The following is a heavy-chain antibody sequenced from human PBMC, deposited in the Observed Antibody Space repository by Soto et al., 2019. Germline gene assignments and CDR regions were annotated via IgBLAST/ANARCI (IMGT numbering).Heavy chain of an antibody. D-gene: IGHD3-22*01. CDR2: IYYSGDT. CDR1: GDSVTSVNYF. CDR3: ARLPYYDSAGYFDS. V-gene: IGHV4-61*01. Sequence: ETLSLTCAVSGDSVTSVNYFWTWIRQPPGRGLEWIGYIYYSGDTYYNPSLKGRVTMSVDTSMNRFSLKLSSVTAADTGAYHCARLPYYDSAGYFDSWGQGTLVTVSS. J-gene: IGHJ4*02.